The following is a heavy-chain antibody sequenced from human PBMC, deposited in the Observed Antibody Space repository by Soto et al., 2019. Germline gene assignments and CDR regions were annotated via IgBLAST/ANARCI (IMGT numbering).Heavy chain of an antibody. CDR1: GGSISSSSYY. CDR3: APYLYGSGRDYFDY. D-gene: IGHD3-10*01. J-gene: IGHJ4*02. CDR2: IYYSGST. V-gene: IGHV4-39*01. Sequence: SETLSLTCTVSGGSISSSSYYWGWIRQPPGKGLEWIGSIYYSGSTYYNPSLKSRVTISVDTSKNQFSLKLSSVTAADTAVYYCAPYLYGSGRDYFDYWGQGTLVTLSS.